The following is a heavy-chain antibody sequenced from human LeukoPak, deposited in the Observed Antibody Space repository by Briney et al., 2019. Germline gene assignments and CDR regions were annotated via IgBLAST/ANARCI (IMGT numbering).Heavy chain of an antibody. J-gene: IGHJ1*01. CDR1: GGSISSYY. Sequence: ETLSLTCTVSGGSISSYYWSWIRQPAGQGLEWIGRIYTSWSTNYNPSLKSRVTMSVDTSKNQFSLKLSSVTAADTAVYYCARDGGSPAYFQHWGQGTLVTVSS. CDR3: ARDGGSPAYFQH. CDR2: IYTSWST. V-gene: IGHV4-4*07. D-gene: IGHD2-15*01.